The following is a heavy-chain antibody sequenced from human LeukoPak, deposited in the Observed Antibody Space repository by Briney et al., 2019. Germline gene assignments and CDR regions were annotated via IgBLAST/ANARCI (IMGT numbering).Heavy chain of an antibody. J-gene: IGHJ6*03. Sequence: GGSLRLSCAASGFTFSSYAMSWVRQAPGKGLEWVSAISSSSSYIYYADSVKGRFTISRDNAKNSLYLQMNSLRAEDTAVYYCARDPRYSSSWSQGDYMDVWGKGTTVTVSS. CDR1: GFTFSSYA. D-gene: IGHD6-13*01. V-gene: IGHV3-21*01. CDR3: ARDPRYSSSWSQGDYMDV. CDR2: ISSSSSYI.